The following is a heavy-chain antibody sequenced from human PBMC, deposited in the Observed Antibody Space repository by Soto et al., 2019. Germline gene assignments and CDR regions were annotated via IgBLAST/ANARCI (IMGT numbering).Heavy chain of an antibody. V-gene: IGHV3-66*01. Sequence: EVQLVESGGGLVQPGGSLRLSCAASGFTVSNNYMRWVRQAPGKGLEWVSLIYSGGATYYADSVKGRFTISRDNSKNTLYLQMNDLRAEDTDVYYRARDGTYNWVGGQGILVTVSS. J-gene: IGHJ4*02. D-gene: IGHD1-1*01. CDR1: GFTVSNNY. CDR2: IYSGGAT. CDR3: ARDGTYNWV.